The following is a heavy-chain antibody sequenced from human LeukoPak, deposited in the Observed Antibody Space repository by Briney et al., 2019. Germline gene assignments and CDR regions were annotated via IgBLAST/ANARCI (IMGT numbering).Heavy chain of an antibody. CDR3: AREVAVSETHYIRSYNCFDP. V-gene: IGHV5-51*01. J-gene: IGHJ5*02. D-gene: IGHD6-19*01. CDR1: GYSFSNYW. Sequence: GESLKISCKGSGYSFSNYWIGWVRQRPGKGLEWMGIIYLGDSDTRYSPSFQGQVTISADKSISTACLQWSSLKASDTAMYYCAREVAVSETHYIRSYNCFDPWGQGTLVTVSS. CDR2: IYLGDSDT.